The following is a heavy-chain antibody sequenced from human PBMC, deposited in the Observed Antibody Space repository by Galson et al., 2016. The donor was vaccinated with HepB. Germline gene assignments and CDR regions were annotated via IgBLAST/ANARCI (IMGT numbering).Heavy chain of an antibody. CDR3: ARQGSYHFESKGDY. V-gene: IGHV5-10-1*01. Sequence: QSGAEVKKPGESLKIFCKASGYTFTTYWITWVRQVPGNGLEWVGRIDPSDYDTNYNPSFFGQVTISTDRSNSTAYLQWSSLKASDSAIYYCARQGSYHFESKGDYWGPGTLVTVSS. D-gene: IGHD3-16*02. J-gene: IGHJ4*02. CDR2: IDPSDYDT. CDR1: GYTFTTYW.